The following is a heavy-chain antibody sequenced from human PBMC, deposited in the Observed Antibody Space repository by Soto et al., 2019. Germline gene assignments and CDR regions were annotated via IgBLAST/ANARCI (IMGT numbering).Heavy chain of an antibody. J-gene: IGHJ3*02. D-gene: IGHD6-6*01. CDR3: TTVIAARPGNAFDI. CDR1: GFTFSNAW. V-gene: IGHV3-15*01. CDR2: IKSKTDGGTT. Sequence: GGSLRLSCAASGFTFSNAWMSWVRQAPGKGLEWVGRIKSKTDGGTTDYAAPVKGRFTISRDDSKNTLYLQMNSLKTEDTAVYYCTTVIAARPGNAFDIWGQGTMVTVSS.